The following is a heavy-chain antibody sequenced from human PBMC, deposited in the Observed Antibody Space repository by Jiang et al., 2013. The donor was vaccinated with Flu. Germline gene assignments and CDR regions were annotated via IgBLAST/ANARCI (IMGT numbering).Heavy chain of an antibody. J-gene: IGHJ1*01. D-gene: IGHD3-22*01. V-gene: IGHV3-30*04. CDR3: AREADGYPYYYDSSGYYHFQH. CDR2: ISYDGSNK. CDR1: GFTFSSYA. Sequence: VQLLESGGGVVQPGRSLRLSCAASGFTFSSYAMHWVRQAPGKGLEWVAVISYDGSNKYYADSVKGRFTISRDNSKNTLYLQMNSLRAEDTAVYYCAREADGYPYYYDSSGYYHFQHWGQGTLVTVSS.